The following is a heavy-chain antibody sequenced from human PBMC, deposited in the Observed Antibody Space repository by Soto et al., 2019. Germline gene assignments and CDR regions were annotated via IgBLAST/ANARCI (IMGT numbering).Heavy chain of an antibody. CDR1: GGSISSGGYY. Sequence: TLSLTCTVSGGSISSGGYYWSWIRQHPGKGLEWIGYIYYSGSTNYNPSLKSRVTISVDTPKNQFPLKLSSVTAADTAVYYCARHNFGRGYSGYDYYYYYYMDVWGKGTTVTVSS. CDR2: IYYSGST. D-gene: IGHD5-12*01. CDR3: ARHNFGRGYSGYDYYYYYYMDV. V-gene: IGHV4-31*03. J-gene: IGHJ6*03.